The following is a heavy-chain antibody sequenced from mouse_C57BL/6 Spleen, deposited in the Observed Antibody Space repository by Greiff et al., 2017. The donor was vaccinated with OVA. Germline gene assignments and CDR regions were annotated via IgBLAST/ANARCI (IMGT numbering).Heavy chain of an antibody. CDR3: ARRVESDY. J-gene: IGHJ2*01. V-gene: IGHV14-2*01. D-gene: IGHD1-1*02. CDR2: IDPEDGVT. Sequence: EVQLQQSGAELVKPGASVKLSCTASGFNIQDYYMHWVKQRTEQGLEWIGRIDPEDGVTKYAPKFQGKATITADTSCTTSYLQLSSLTSDDTAVYYCARRVESDYWGQGTTLTVSS. CDR1: GFNIQDYY.